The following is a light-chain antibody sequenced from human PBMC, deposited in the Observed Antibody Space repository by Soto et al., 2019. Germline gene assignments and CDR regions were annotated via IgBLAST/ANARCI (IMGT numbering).Light chain of an antibody. J-gene: IGKJ5*01. CDR2: AAS. Sequence: AIRMTQSPSSFSASTGDRVTITCRASQGISSYLAWYQQKPGKAPKLLIYAASTLQSGVPSRSSGSGSGTDFTLTISCLQSEDFATYYCQQLKNYPITFGQGTRLEIK. CDR3: QQLKNYPIT. CDR1: QGISSY. V-gene: IGKV1-8*01.